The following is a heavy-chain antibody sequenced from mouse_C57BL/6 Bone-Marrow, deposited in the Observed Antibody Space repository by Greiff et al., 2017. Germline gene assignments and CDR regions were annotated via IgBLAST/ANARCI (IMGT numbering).Heavy chain of an antibody. CDR2: INPNYGTT. D-gene: IGHD2-4*01. V-gene: IGHV1-39*01. CDR3: ARCYDYNYAKDY. Sequence: EVQLQESGPELVKPGASVKISCKASGYSFTDYNMNWVKQSNGKSLEWIGVINPNYGTTSYNQKFKGKATLTVDQSSSTAYMQRNSLTSEDSAVYDCARCYDYNYAKDYWGQGNGVTVSS. CDR1: GYSFTDYN. J-gene: IGHJ4*01.